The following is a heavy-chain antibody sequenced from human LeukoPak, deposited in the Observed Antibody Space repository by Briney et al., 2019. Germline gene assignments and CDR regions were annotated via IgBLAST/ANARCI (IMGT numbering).Heavy chain of an antibody. J-gene: IGHJ4*02. CDR1: GGSISSGDFY. Sequence: SETLSLTCTVSGGSISSGDFYWSWVRQHQEKGLEWIGYIYYSGTAYYNPSLKSRVTMSVDTSKNQFSLKLDSVTAADTAVYYCARFSNAHGVKFDYWGQGTLVTVSS. CDR2: IYYSGTA. CDR3: ARFSNAHGVKFDY. V-gene: IGHV4-31*03. D-gene: IGHD2-8*01.